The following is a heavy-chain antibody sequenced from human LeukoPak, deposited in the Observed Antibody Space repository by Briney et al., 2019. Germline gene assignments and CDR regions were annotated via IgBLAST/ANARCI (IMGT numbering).Heavy chain of an antibody. V-gene: IGHV3-11*01. CDR2: ISSSGSTI. CDR3: ATYRQVLLPFES. D-gene: IGHD2-8*02. Sequence: GGSLRLSCAASEFSVGSNYMTWVRQAPGKGLEWVSYISSSGSTIYYADSVKGRFTISRDNAKNSLYLQMNSLRAEDTAIYYCATYRQVLLPFESWGQGTLVTVSS. CDR1: EFSVGSNY. J-gene: IGHJ4*02.